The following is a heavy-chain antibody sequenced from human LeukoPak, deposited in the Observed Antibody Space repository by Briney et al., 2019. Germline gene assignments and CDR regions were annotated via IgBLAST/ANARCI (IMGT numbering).Heavy chain of an antibody. D-gene: IGHD6-19*01. CDR2: ISAYNGNT. CDR3: ARKVYSSGWYDRVY. V-gene: IGHV1-18*01. Sequence: ASVKVSCKASGYTFTSYGISWVRQAPGQGLEWMGWISAYNGNTNYAQKLQGRVTMTTDTSTSTAYMELRSLRSDDTAVYYCARKVYSSGWYDRVYWGQGTLVTVSS. CDR1: GYTFTSYG. J-gene: IGHJ4*02.